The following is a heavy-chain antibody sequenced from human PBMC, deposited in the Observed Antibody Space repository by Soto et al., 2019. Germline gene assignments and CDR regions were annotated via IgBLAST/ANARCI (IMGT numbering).Heavy chain of an antibody. D-gene: IGHD6-13*01. CDR1: GASISSSGYY. CDR2: IYNSGST. CDR3: ARAAAGPFDY. J-gene: IGHJ4*02. Sequence: SETLSLTCTLSGASISSSGYYCRWIRRHPGKGLKWIGYIYNSGSTYYNPSLKSRVTISVDTSKNQFSLKLSSVTAADTAVYYCARAAAGPFDYWGQGTLVTVSA. V-gene: IGHV4-31*03.